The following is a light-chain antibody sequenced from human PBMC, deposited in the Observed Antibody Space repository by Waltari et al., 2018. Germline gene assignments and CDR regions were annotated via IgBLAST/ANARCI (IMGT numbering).Light chain of an antibody. CDR3: ASWDDSLNGHWV. Sequence: QSVLTQPPSASGTPGQRVTIPCSGSDSNTGGNVVNWNQQLPGKAPKLLIYRSDQRPSGVPDRFSGSKTGTSASLAISGLQSDDEADYFCASWDDSLNGHWVFGGGTKVTVL. J-gene: IGLJ3*02. V-gene: IGLV1-44*01. CDR1: DSNTGGNV. CDR2: RSD.